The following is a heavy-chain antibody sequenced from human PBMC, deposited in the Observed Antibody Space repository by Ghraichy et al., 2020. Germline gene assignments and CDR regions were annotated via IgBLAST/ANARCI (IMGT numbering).Heavy chain of an antibody. Sequence: GESLNISCAASGFTFSSYAMSWVRQAPGKGLEWVSGISGGGGTTSNADSVKGRFTISRDNSKNTLYLQMNSLRAEDTAVYYCAKGGGGLLWVEAYFDYWGQGTLVTVSS. CDR1: GFTFSSYA. CDR3: AKGGGGLLWVEAYFDY. CDR2: ISGGGGTT. V-gene: IGHV3-23*01. J-gene: IGHJ4*02. D-gene: IGHD3-10*01.